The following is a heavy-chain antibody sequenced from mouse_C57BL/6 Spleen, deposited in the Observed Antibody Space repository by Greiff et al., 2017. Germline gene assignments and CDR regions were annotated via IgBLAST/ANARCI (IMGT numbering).Heavy chain of an antibody. J-gene: IGHJ4*01. CDR1: GYTFTSYW. Sequence: QVQLQQPGAELVMPGASVKLSCKASGYTFTSYWMHWVKQRPGQGLEWIGEIDPSDSYTNYNQNFKGKSTLTVDKSSSTAYMQLSSLTSEDSAVYYCVQGGNYYAMDYWGQGTSVTVSS. CDR2: IDPSDSYT. CDR3: VQGGNYYAMDY. V-gene: IGHV1-69*01.